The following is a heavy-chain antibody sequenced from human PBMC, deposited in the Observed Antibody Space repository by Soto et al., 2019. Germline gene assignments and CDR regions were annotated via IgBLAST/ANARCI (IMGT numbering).Heavy chain of an antibody. V-gene: IGHV4-34*01. CDR2: INHLGSI. Sequence: SETLSLTCVVSGGSLSDYFWSWIRQPPGMALEWIGEINHLGSINYNPSLKSRVTMSVDTSKNQFSLTLNSATAADTATYYCARGGISHWAYFYYMDVWDRGTTVTVSS. CDR3: ARGGISHWAYFYYMDV. CDR1: GGSLSDYF. D-gene: IGHD2-21*01. J-gene: IGHJ6*03.